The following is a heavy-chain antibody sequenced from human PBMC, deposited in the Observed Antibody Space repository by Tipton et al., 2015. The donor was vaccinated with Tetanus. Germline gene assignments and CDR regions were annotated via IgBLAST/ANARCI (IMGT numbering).Heavy chain of an antibody. Sequence: VQLVQSGGGLVKPGGSLRLSCVASGFSFSHHWMYWVRQTPEKGLAWVSRIDSFATTPTYADSVKGRFTISRDNAKDTLYLEMNSLTVEDTGVYYCARDPDTSNKIDYWGQGTLVTVSS. J-gene: IGHJ4*02. CDR2: IDSFATTP. V-gene: IGHV3-74*01. CDR3: ARDPDTSNKIDY. CDR1: GFSFSHHW. D-gene: IGHD5-18*01.